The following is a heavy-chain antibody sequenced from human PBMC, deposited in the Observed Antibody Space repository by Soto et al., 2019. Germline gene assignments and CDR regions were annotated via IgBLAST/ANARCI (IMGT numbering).Heavy chain of an antibody. CDR1: GGSISASSYY. CDR3: ARRQWLRXFDC. Sequence: SETLSLTCTVSGGSISASSYYWGWIRQPPGKGLEWIGSMDYSGSTYYNPSLKSRVTISVDTSKNQFSLKLSSLTAADTAVYYCARRQWLRXFDCWGQGTLVTVSS. V-gene: IGHV4-39*01. D-gene: IGHD5-12*01. J-gene: IGHJ4*02. CDR2: MDYSGST.